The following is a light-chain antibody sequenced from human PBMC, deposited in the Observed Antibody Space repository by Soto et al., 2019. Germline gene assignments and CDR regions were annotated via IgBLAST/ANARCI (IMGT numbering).Light chain of an antibody. CDR1: QGIRDA. CDR3: LQHTSYPQT. V-gene: IGKV1-17*01. Sequence: DIQMTQSPSSLSASVGDRVTITCRASQGIRDALGWYQQKPGKAPKRLIYAASSLQSGVPSRFSGRGSGTEFTLSISRLQPEVFATYYCLQHTSYPQTFGPSTQVEI. CDR2: AAS. J-gene: IGKJ1*01.